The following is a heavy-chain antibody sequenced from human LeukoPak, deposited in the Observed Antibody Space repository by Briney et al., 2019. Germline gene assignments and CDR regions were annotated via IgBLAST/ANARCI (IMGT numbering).Heavy chain of an antibody. CDR2: ISSSGSTI. CDR3: AELGITMIGGV. V-gene: IGHV3-48*04. J-gene: IGHJ6*04. CDR1: GFTFSSYS. D-gene: IGHD3-10*02. Sequence: GGSLRLSCAASGFTFSSYSMNWVRQAPGKGLEWVSYISSSGSTIYYADSVKGRFTISRDNAKNSLYLQTNSLRAEDTAVYYCAELGITMIGGVWGKGTTVTISS.